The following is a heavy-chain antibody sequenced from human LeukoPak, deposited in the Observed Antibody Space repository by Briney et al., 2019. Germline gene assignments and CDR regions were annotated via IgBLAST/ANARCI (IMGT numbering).Heavy chain of an antibody. CDR3: AREIGPRQLHLWGSAFDY. Sequence: ASVKVSCKASGYTFTSYYMHWVRQAPGQGLEWMGIINPSGGTTSYAQNFQGRVTMTRDTSTSKVYMELSSLRSEDTAVYYCAREIGPRQLHLWGSAFDYWGQGTLVTVSS. J-gene: IGHJ4*02. CDR2: INPSGGTT. CDR1: GYTFTSYY. D-gene: IGHD5-18*01. V-gene: IGHV1-46*01.